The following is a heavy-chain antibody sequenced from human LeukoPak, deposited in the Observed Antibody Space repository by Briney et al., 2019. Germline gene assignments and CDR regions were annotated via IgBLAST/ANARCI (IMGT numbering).Heavy chain of an antibody. CDR3: ARRCGSTSCFRY. J-gene: IGHJ4*02. CDR1: GDSISSGTYY. V-gene: IGHV4-39*01. Sequence: SETLSLTCTVSGDSISSGTYYWGWIRQPPGKGLEWIGNIYHSGSTYYNPSLKSRVTMSVDTSKNQFSLKLSSVTAGDTAVYYCARRCGSTSCFRYWGQGTQVTVAS. D-gene: IGHD2-2*01. CDR2: IYHSGST.